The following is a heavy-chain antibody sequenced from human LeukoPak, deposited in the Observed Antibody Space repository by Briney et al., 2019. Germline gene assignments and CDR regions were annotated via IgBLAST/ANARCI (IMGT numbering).Heavy chain of an antibody. Sequence: ASAKVSCKASGYTFTSYDINWVRQATGQGLEWMGWMNPNSGNTGYAQKFQGRVTMTRNTSISTAYMELSSLRSEDTAVYYCARSRGNSVKGDYWGQGTLVTVSS. V-gene: IGHV1-8*01. CDR2: MNPNSGNT. CDR1: GYTFTSYD. CDR3: ARSRGNSVKGDY. J-gene: IGHJ4*02. D-gene: IGHD4-23*01.